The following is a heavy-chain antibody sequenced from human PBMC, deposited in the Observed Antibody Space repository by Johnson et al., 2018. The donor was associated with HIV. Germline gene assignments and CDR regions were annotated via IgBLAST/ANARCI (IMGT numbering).Heavy chain of an antibody. D-gene: IGHD4-17*01. V-gene: IGHV3-30-3*01. CDR1: GFTFSSYA. CDR3: ANINTVTYRDAFEI. J-gene: IGHJ3*02. CDR2: ISYDGSNK. Sequence: QVQLVESGGGVVQPGRSLRLSCAASGFTFSSYAMHWVRQAPGKGLEWVAVISYDGSNKYYADSVKGRFTISRDNSKNTLYLQMNSLRAEDTAVYYCANINTVTYRDAFEIWGQGTMVTVSS.